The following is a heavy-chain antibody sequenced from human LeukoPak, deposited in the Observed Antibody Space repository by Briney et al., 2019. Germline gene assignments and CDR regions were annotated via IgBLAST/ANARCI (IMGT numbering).Heavy chain of an antibody. CDR3: ATVIDNSGSLGF. V-gene: IGHV3-53*01. D-gene: IGHD3-22*01. Sequence: GGSLRLSCAASGFTFSSYAMNWVRQAPGKGLEWVSVIYSGGSTYYTDSVKGRFTISRDSSKNTLYLQMNSLRAEDTAVYYCATVIDNSGSLGFWGQGTLVTVSS. CDR1: GFTFSSYA. J-gene: IGHJ4*02. CDR2: IYSGGST.